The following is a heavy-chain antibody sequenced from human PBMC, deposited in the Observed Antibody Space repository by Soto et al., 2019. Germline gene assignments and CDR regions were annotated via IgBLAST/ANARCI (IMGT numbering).Heavy chain of an antibody. CDR2: IYYSGST. Sequence: SETLSLTCTVSGGSISSGGYYWSWIRQHPGKGLEWIGYIYYSGSTYYNPSLKSRVTISVDTSKNQFSLKLSSVTAADTAVYYCARDTSDFWSGYPPPPAWFGPWGQGTLVTVSS. V-gene: IGHV4-31*03. CDR3: ARDTSDFWSGYPPPPAWFGP. CDR1: GGSISSGGYY. J-gene: IGHJ5*02. D-gene: IGHD3-3*01.